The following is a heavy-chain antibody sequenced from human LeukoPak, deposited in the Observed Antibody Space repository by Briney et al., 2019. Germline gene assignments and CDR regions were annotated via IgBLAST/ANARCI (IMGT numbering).Heavy chain of an antibody. V-gene: IGHV4-59*01. CDR2: IYYSGGT. CDR3: ARHVEGYDFWSGPLQFDP. CDR1: GGSISSYY. Sequence: SETLSLTCTVSGGSISSYYWSWIRQPPGKGLEWIGYIYYSGGTNYNPSLKSRVTISVDTSKNQFSLKLSSVTAADTAVYYCARHVEGYDFWSGPLQFDPWGQGTLVTVSS. J-gene: IGHJ5*02. D-gene: IGHD3-3*01.